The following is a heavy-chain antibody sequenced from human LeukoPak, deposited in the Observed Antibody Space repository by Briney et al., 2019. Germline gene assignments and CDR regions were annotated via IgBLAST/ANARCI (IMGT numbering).Heavy chain of an antibody. D-gene: IGHD6-6*01. CDR1: GFTFSSYA. V-gene: IGHV3-23*01. J-gene: IGHJ5*02. Sequence: GGSLRLSCAASGFTFSSYAMTWVRQPPGKGLEWVSAISGSGGSTHYADSVKGRFTISRDNSKNTLYLQMNSLRAEDTAVYYCAKGAPYSSSLSNWFDPWGREPWSPSPQ. CDR2: ISGSGGST. CDR3: AKGAPYSSSLSNWFDP.